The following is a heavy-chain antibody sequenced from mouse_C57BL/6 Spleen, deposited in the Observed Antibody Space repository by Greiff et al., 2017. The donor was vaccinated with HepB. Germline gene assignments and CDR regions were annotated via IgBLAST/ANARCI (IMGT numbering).Heavy chain of an antibody. CDR2: INPSTGGT. D-gene: IGHD1-1*01. CDR1: GYSFTGYY. CDR3: AREEELRRGYFDY. Sequence: EVQLQESGPELVKPGASVKISCKASGYSFTGYYMNWVKQSPEKSLEWIGEINPSTGGTTYNQKFKAKATLTVDKSSSTAYMQLKSLTSEDSAVYYCAREEELRRGYFDYWGQGTTLTVSS. V-gene: IGHV1-42*01. J-gene: IGHJ2*01.